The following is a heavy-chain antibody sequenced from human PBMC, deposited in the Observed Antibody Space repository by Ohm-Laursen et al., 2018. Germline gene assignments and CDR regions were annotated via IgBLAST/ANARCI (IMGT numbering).Heavy chain of an antibody. CDR2: INPNSGGT. CDR1: GYTFIGYY. D-gene: IGHD3-10*01. CDR3: ARDRFTMVRGVIIKGPYNWFDP. J-gene: IGHJ5*02. V-gene: IGHV1-2*02. Sequence: SVKVSCKASGYTFIGYYMHWVRQAPGQGLEWMGWINPNSGGTNYAQKFQGRVTMTRDTSISTAYMELSRLRSDDTAVYYCARDRFTMVRGVIIKGPYNWFDPWGQGTLVTVSS.